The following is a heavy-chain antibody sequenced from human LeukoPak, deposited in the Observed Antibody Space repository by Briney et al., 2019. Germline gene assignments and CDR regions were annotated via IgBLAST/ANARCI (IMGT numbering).Heavy chain of an antibody. V-gene: IGHV3-7*01. D-gene: IGHD2-8*01. CDR3: ARYCTFRTCSATQFDA. CDR2: IKSDGSEI. J-gene: IGHJ5*02. CDR1: GMTFRSHW. Sequence: GESLRLSCAASGMTFRSHWMTWVRQTTGKGLEWLATIKSDGSEIYYLDSVKGRFTISRDNAKNSLYLQMNSLRADDSAVYYCARYCTFRTCSATQFDAWGQGTLVTVSS.